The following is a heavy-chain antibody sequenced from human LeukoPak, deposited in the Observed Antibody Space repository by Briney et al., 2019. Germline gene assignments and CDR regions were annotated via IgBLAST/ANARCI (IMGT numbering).Heavy chain of an antibody. CDR3: VRDNWGLDY. Sequence: GGSLRLSCAASGFTFSDYYMSWVRQAPGKGLEWVSAFSGSGGRTYYADSVKGRFTVSRDNAKNTVYLQMNSLTAEDTSTYYCVRDNWGLDYWGQGTLVTVSS. J-gene: IGHJ4*02. V-gene: IGHV3-23*01. D-gene: IGHD7-27*01. CDR1: GFTFSDYY. CDR2: FSGSGGRT.